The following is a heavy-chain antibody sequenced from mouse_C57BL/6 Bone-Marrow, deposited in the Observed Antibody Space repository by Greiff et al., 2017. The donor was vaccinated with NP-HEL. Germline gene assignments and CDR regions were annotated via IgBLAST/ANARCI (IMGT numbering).Heavy chain of an antibody. CDR2: INPNSGST. CDR1: GYTFTSYW. Sequence: QVQLLQPGAELVQPGASVKLSCKASGYTFTSYWMHWVKQRPGQGLEWIGMINPNSGSTHYNEKFTSKATLPVDKSSRTAYMQISSLTSEDYAVCYCSRRAYGFAYWGRGTLVTVSA. J-gene: IGHJ3*01. D-gene: IGHD3-3*01. V-gene: IGHV1-64*01. CDR3: SRRAYGFAY.